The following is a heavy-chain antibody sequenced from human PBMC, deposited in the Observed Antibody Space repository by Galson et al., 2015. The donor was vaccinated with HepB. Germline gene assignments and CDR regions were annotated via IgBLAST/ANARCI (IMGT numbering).Heavy chain of an antibody. V-gene: IGHV1-2*04. CDR3: ARGPSRLLCYSYGYVCSQPWRGWFDP. CDR2: INPNSGGT. Sequence: SVKVSCKASGYTFTGYYMHWVRQAPGQGLEWMGWINPNSGGTNYAQKFQGWVTMTRDTSISTAYMELSRLRSDDTAVYYCARGPSRLLCYSYGYVCSQPWRGWFDPWGQGTLVTVSS. D-gene: IGHD5-18*01. J-gene: IGHJ5*02. CDR1: GYTFTGYY.